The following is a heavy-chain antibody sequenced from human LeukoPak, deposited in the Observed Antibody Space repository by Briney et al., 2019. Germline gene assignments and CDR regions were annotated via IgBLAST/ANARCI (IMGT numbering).Heavy chain of an antibody. J-gene: IGHJ4*02. CDR3: TKPTRGSGGSFLIDF. Sequence: GRSLRLSCAESGFTFSDYGMHWVRQAPGKGLEWVAVIWNDGSYKYYVDSVKGRFTISRDNSENTLYPQMNSLRAEDTAVYYCTKPTRGSGGSFLIDFWGQGTLVTVSS. V-gene: IGHV3-33*06. CDR1: GFTFSDYG. CDR2: IWNDGSYK. D-gene: IGHD2-15*01.